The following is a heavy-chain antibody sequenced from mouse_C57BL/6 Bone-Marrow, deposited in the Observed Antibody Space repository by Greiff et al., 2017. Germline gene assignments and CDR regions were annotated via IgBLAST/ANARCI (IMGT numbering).Heavy chain of an antibody. CDR3: ASGSSGYVDYYAMDY. Sequence: EVKLMESGPGLVKPSQSLSLTCSVTGYSITSGYYWNWIRQFPGNKLEWMGYISYDGSNNYNPSLKNRISITRDTSKNQFFLKLNSVTTEDTATYYCASGSSGYVDYYAMDYWGQGTSVTVSS. CDR2: ISYDGSN. J-gene: IGHJ4*01. V-gene: IGHV3-6*01. CDR1: GYSITSGYY. D-gene: IGHD3-2*02.